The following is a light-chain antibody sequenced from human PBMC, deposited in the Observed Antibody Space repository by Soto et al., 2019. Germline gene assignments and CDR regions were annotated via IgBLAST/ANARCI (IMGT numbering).Light chain of an antibody. CDR1: SSDVGGYNY. CDR3: CSYTSISTSAV. CDR2: EVS. J-gene: IGLJ2*01. V-gene: IGLV2-14*01. Sequence: QSALTQPPSASGSPGQSVTISCTGTSSDVGGYNYVSWYQQHPGKAPKLIIYEVSDRPSGVSNRFSGSKSGNTASLTISGLQTEDEADYYCCSYTSISTSAVFGGGTKVTVL.